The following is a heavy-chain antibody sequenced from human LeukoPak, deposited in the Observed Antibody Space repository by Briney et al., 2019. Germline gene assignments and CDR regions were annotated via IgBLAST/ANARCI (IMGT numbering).Heavy chain of an antibody. D-gene: IGHD3-22*01. Sequence: PSETLSLTCTVSGGSISSGDYYWSWIRQPPGKGLEWIGYIYYSGSTYYNPSLKSRVTISVDTSKNQFSLKLSSVTAADTAVYYCARGYYSSWSSGYDYWGQGTLVTVSS. V-gene: IGHV4-30-4*08. CDR3: ARGYYSSWSSGYDY. CDR1: GGSISSGDYY. CDR2: IYYSGST. J-gene: IGHJ4*02.